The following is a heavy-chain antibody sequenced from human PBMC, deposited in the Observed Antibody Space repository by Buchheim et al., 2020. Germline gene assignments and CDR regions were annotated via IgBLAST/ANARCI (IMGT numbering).Heavy chain of an antibody. D-gene: IGHD3-10*01. CDR2: IIPILGVA. CDR3: ARVRYGHYGSGSYYYYYYYGMDV. J-gene: IGHJ6*02. CDR1: GGTFSSYT. Sequence: QVQLVQSGAEVKKPGSSVKFSCKASGGTFSSYTISWVRQAPGQGLEWMGRIIPILGVANYAQKFQGRVTITADKSTSTAYMELSSLRSEDTAVYYCARVRYGHYGSGSYYYYYYYGMDVWGQGTT. V-gene: IGHV1-69*04.